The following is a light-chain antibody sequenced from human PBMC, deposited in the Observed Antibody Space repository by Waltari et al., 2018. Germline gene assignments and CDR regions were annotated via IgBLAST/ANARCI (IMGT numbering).Light chain of an antibody. V-gene: IGKV2D-29*01. CDR2: EIS. CDR3: MQSIEVPLT. CDR1: QSLLSSDGKTY. J-gene: IGKJ4*01. Sequence: DIVMTQSPLSLSVTAGQPASITCRSSQSLLSSDGKTYLFWYLQRPGQPPQPLIYEISNRFSGVPNRFRASGSRTYFTLQISRVESEDAGIYYCMQSIEVPLTFGGGTKVEIK.